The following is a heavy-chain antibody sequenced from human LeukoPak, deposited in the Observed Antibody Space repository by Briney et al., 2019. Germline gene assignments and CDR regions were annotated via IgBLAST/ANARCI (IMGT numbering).Heavy chain of an antibody. V-gene: IGHV3-21*01. Sequence: GGSLRLSCAASGFAFSSYSINWVRQAPGEGLEWVSSISSSSDYIYYADSVKGRFTISRDNAKSSLYLQMNSLRADDTAMYFCARGMGDYGDYSDYWGQGTLVTVSS. CDR1: GFAFSSYS. J-gene: IGHJ4*02. CDR3: ARGMGDYGDYSDY. D-gene: IGHD4-17*01. CDR2: ISSSSDYI.